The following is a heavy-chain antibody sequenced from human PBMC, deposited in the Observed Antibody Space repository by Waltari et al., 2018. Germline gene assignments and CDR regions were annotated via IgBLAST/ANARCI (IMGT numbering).Heavy chain of an antibody. D-gene: IGHD3-3*01. V-gene: IGHV1-18*01. J-gene: IGHJ4*02. CDR3: ARGALGRVYYEYYFDS. CDR1: GYSFTGYS. Sequence: QVQLVQSGAEVKKPGASVKVSCKPSGYSFTGYSLTWVRQAPGQGLECMGWISGYNGNTKNEQNFQDRVTMTIDTSTTTAYMELRSLRSDDTAVYYCARGALGRVYYEYYFDSWGQGTLVTVSS. CDR2: ISGYNGNT.